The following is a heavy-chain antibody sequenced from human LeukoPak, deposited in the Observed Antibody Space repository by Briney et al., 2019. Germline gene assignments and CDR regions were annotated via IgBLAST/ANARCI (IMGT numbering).Heavy chain of an antibody. V-gene: IGHV3-7*01. Sequence: PGGSLRLSCAASGFTFSSYWMSWVRQAPGKGLEWVANIKQDGSEKYYVDSVKGRFTISRDNAKNSLYLQMNSLRAEDTAVYYCARGPRRHYDFWSGYYQDYRGQGTLVTVSS. J-gene: IGHJ4*02. CDR1: GFTFSSYW. CDR2: IKQDGSEK. D-gene: IGHD3-3*01. CDR3: ARGPRRHYDFWSGYYQDY.